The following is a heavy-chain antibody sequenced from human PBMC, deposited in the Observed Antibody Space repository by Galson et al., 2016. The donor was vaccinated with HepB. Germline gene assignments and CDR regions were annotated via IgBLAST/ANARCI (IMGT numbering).Heavy chain of an antibody. V-gene: IGHV3-23*01. CDR1: GFSFSSYA. CDR2: ISGRSSST. J-gene: IGHJ3*02. Sequence: SLRLSCAASGFSFSSYAMSWVRQAPGKGLQWVSTISGRSSSTNYADSVKGRFTISRDNSKSTLYLQMNSLRAEDTAIYYCAKDLSTWAYYDSSGPFDAFDIWGQGTMVTVSS. CDR3: AKDLSTWAYYDSSGPFDAFDI. D-gene: IGHD3-22*01.